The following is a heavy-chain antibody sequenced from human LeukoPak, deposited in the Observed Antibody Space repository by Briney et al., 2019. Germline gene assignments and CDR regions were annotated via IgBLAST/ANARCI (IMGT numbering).Heavy chain of an antibody. D-gene: IGHD1-14*01. CDR2: INPSGDGT. J-gene: IGHJ5*02. CDR3: AKETPNTGWFDP. Sequence: GASVKVSCKASGHTFTTYYVHLVRQAPGQGLEWMGVINPSGDGTNYPQRFQGRVTLTRDTSTSTVYMELSSLRPEDTAIYYCAKETPNTGWFDPWGQGTQVTVSS. CDR1: GHTFTTYY. V-gene: IGHV1-46*01.